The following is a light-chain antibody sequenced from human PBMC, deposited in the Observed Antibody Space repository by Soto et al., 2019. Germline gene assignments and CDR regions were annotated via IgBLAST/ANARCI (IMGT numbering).Light chain of an antibody. V-gene: IGKV3-11*01. CDR3: HQRSNWLYT. CDR1: QSVSSY. J-gene: IGKJ2*01. Sequence: EIVLTQSPATLSLSPGERATLSCRASQSVSSYLAWYQQKPGQAPRLLIYGASNRATGIPARFSGSGSGTDFTLTISSLEPEDFAVYYCHQRSNWLYTFGQGTKLEIK. CDR2: GAS.